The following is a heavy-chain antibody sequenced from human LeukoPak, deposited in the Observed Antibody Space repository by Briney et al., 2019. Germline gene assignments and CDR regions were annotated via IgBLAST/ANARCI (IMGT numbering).Heavy chain of an antibody. CDR2: INGDGRTA. D-gene: IGHD1-26*01. J-gene: IGHJ4*02. V-gene: IGHV3-74*01. CDR3: AGGRGSYGLWDS. CDR1: GFTFSNYW. Sequence: GGSLRLSCAGSGFTFSNYWIHWVRQVPGKGLVWVSRINGDGRTANYADSVKGRFTISRDNARNTVYLQMNSLRPEDTAVYFCAGGRGSYGLWDSWGQGTLVAVSS.